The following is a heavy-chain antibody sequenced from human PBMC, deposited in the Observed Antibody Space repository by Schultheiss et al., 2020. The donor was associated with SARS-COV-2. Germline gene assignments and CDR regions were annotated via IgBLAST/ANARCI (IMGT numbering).Heavy chain of an antibody. CDR2: LYYSGST. CDR1: GGSISSYY. V-gene: IGHV4-59*01. CDR3: AGRLRARYYYYGRDV. J-gene: IGHJ6*02. Sequence: SETLSLTCTVSGGSISSYYWSWIRQPPGKGLEWIGYLYYSGSTNYNPSLKSRVTISVDTSKNQFSLKLSSVTAADTAVYYCAGRLRARYYYYGRDVWGQGTTVTVS. D-gene: IGHD2-21*02.